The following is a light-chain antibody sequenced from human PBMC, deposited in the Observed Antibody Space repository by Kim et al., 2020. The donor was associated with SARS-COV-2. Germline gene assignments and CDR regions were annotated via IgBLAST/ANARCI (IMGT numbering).Light chain of an antibody. CDR1: QSLVYSDGNID. CDR2: KVS. CDR3: MQGTHWPFT. J-gene: IGKJ3*01. Sequence: PASIACRSSQSLVYSDGNIDLNWFHQRPGQSPRRLIYKVSNRDSGVPDRMSGSGSGTDFTLQISRVEAEDVGVYYCMQGTHWPFTFGPGTKVDIK. V-gene: IGKV2-30*01.